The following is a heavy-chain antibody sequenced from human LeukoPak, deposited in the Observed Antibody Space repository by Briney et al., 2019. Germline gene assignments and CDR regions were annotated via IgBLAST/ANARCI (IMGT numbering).Heavy chain of an antibody. D-gene: IGHD3-3*01. V-gene: IGHV3-30-3*01. CDR2: ISYDGSNK. Sequence: GRSLRLSCAASGFTFSSYAMHWVRQAPGKGLEWVAVISYDGSNKYYADSVKGRFTISRDNSKNTLYLQMNSLRAEDTAVYYCARHRNDDSWSGLGAFDIWGHGTMVTVSS. CDR3: ARHRNDDSWSGLGAFDI. J-gene: IGHJ3*02. CDR1: GFTFSSYA.